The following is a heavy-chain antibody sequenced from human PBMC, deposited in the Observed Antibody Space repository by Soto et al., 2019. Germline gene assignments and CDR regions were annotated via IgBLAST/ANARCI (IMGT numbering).Heavy chain of an antibody. V-gene: IGHV3-48*02. CDR1: GFTFSSYS. J-gene: IGHJ6*02. CDR3: ARGSTVTTDYYYYGMDV. Sequence: GVSLRLSCAASGFTFSSYSMNWVRQAPGKGLEWVSYISSSSSTIYYADSVKGRFTISRDNAKNSLYLQMNSLRDEDTAVYYCARGSTVTTDYYYYGMDVWGQGTTVTVSS. D-gene: IGHD4-4*01. CDR2: ISSSSSTI.